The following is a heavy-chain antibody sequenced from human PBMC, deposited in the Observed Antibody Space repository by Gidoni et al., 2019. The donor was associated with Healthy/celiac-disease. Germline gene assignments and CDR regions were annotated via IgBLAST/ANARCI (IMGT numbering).Heavy chain of an antibody. CDR2: IYHSGST. CDR3: ARVVVGANDY. J-gene: IGHJ4*02. V-gene: IGHV4-38-2*01. D-gene: IGHD1-26*01. CDR1: GYSISSGYY. Sequence: QVQLQESGPGLVKPSETLSLTCAVSGYSISSGYYWGWFRQPPGKGLGWIGSIYHSGSTYYNPYLKRRVNRSVDTSKNQCSRKLSSGTAADTAVYYCARVVVGANDYWGQGTLVTVSS.